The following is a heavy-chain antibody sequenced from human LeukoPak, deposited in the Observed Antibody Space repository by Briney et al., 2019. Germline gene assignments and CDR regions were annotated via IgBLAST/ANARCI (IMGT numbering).Heavy chain of an antibody. CDR2: IYPGEDDT. D-gene: IGHD6-13*01. Sequence: GESLKISCKGSGYSFTSYWIGWVRQMPGKGLEWMGIIYPGEDDTRYSPSFRGQVTISADKSISTAYLQWSSLKASDTAMYYCASQLYSSGWYGYFDYWGQGTLVTVSS. CDR1: GYSFTSYW. J-gene: IGHJ4*02. V-gene: IGHV5-51*01. CDR3: ASQLYSSGWYGYFDY.